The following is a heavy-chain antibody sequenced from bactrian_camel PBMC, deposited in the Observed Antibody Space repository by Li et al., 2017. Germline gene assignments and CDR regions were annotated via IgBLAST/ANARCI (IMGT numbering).Heavy chain of an antibody. Sequence: VQLVESGGGLVQPGGSLTLSCAVSAYTGSRQCIGWFRQSPGKQREGAATITSDKRTKYADFVAGRFTISRDNAKNTLYLQMNSLKTEDTAMYYCAKAYNGYVSIFDYWGQGTQVTVS. D-gene: IGHD2*01. V-gene: IGHV3S53*01. CDR2: ITSDKRT. CDR1: AYTGSRQC. J-gene: IGHJ4*01. CDR3: AKAYNGYVSIFDY.